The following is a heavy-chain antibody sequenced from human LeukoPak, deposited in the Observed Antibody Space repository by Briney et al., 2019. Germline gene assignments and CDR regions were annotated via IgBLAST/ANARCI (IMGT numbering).Heavy chain of an antibody. Sequence: SETLSLTCTVSGGSISSHYWSWIRQPPGKGLEWIGYIYYSGSTNYNPSLKSRVTKSVDTSKNQFSLKLSSVTAADTAVYYCARGGQDYYYYYMDVWGKGTTVTVSS. CDR3: ARGGQDYYYYYMDV. CDR2: IYYSGST. CDR1: GGSISSHY. V-gene: IGHV4-59*11. J-gene: IGHJ6*03. D-gene: IGHD5-12*01.